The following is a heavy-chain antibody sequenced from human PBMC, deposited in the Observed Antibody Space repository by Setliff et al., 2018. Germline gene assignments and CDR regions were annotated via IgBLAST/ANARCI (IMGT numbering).Heavy chain of an antibody. D-gene: IGHD3-22*01. J-gene: IGHJ4*02. CDR3: ARGDYYDSSGYPYYYDY. Sequence: PGGSLRLSCAASGFTFSNYAITWVRQTPGKGLEWVSMISGSAQTTYYADSVKGRFTISRDNAKNSLYLQMNSLRAEDTAVYYCARGDYYDSSGYPYYYDYWGQGTLVTVSS. CDR2: ISGSAQTT. CDR1: GFTFSNYA. V-gene: IGHV3-48*04.